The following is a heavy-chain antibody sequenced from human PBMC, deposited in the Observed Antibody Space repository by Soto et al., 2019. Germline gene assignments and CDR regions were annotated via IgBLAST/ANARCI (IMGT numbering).Heavy chain of an antibody. J-gene: IGHJ4*02. Sequence: QVQLVQSGAEVKKPGASVKVSCKASGYTFTNFGISWVRQAPGQGLEWMGWISAYNGNTNYAQNFQGRVTMTTDTATSTDYMELRSRSSDGTVVYYCARGGSPLDSWGQGTLVTVSS. CDR1: GYTFTNFG. CDR3: ARGGSPLDS. V-gene: IGHV1-18*01. CDR2: ISAYNGNT. D-gene: IGHD3-16*01.